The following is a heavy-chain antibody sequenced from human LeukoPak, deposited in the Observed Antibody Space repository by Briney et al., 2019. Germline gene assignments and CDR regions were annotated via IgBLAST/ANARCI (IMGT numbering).Heavy chain of an antibody. Sequence: GGSLRLSCAASGFTFSDYAMSWVRQAPGKGLEWVSAISASGSSTYYADSVKGRFTISRDSSKNTLYLQMNSLRAEDTAVYYCARDMDSGPDFFDYWGLGTLVTVSS. CDR3: ARDMDSGPDFFDY. CDR1: GFTFSDYA. D-gene: IGHD1-26*01. V-gene: IGHV3-23*01. CDR2: ISASGSST. J-gene: IGHJ4*02.